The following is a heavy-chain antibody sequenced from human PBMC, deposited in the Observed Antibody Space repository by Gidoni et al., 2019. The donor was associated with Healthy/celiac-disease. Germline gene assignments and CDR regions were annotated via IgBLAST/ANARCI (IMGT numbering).Heavy chain of an antibody. CDR3: ARGAYCGGDCYYYYMDV. J-gene: IGHJ6*03. D-gene: IGHD2-21*01. V-gene: IGHV1-3*01. CDR2: INAGNGNT. Sequence: QVQLVQSGAAVKKPGASVKVSCKASGYTFTSYAMHWVRQAPGQRLDWMGWINAGNGNTKYSQKFQGRVTITRDTSASTAYMELSSLRSEDTAVYYCARGAYCGGDCYYYYMDVWGKGTTVTVSS. CDR1: GYTFTSYA.